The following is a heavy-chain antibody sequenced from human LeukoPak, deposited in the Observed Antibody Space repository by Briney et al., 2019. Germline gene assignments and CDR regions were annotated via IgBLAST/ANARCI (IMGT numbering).Heavy chain of an antibody. D-gene: IGHD3-9*01. J-gene: IGHJ2*01. Sequence: GGPLRLSCALSGITVSGYYMSLVRQAPGKGPEGVSIIYGGGTTYYTDSVKGRFTISRDSSKNTVYLQMNSLRAEDTAVYFCAKLTDFWGRGTLVTVSS. V-gene: IGHV3-53*01. CDR1: GITVSGYY. CDR3: AKLTDF. CDR2: IYGGGTT.